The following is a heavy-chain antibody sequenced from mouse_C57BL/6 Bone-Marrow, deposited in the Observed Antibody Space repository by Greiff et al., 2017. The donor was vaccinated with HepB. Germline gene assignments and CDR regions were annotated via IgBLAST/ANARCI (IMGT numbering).Heavy chain of an antibody. CDR1: GYTFTSYW. V-gene: IGHV1-50*01. CDR3: ALRRGWYFDV. CDR2: IDPSDSYT. D-gene: IGHD2-12*01. J-gene: IGHJ1*03. Sequence: VQLQQPGAELVKPGASVKLSCKASGYTFTSYWMQWVKQRPGQGLEWIGEIDPSDSYTNYNQKFKGKATLTVDTSSSTAYMQLSSLTSEDSAVYYCALRRGWYFDVWGTGTTVTVSS.